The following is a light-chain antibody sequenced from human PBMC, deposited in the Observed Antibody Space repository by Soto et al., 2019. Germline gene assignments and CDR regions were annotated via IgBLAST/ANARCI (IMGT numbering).Light chain of an antibody. CDR1: SIDVGGYNY. J-gene: IGLJ1*01. V-gene: IGLV2-8*01. CDR3: SSYAGSNNFV. CDR2: EVS. Sequence: QSVLTQPPSASGSPGQSVTISCTGTSIDVGGYNYVSWYQQHPGKAPKLMIYEVSERPSGVPDRFSGSKSSNTASLTVSGLQAEDEADYYCSSYAGSNNFVFXTGTKVTVL.